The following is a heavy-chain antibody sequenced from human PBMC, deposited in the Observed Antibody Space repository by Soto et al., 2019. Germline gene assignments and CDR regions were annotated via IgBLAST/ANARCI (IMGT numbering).Heavy chain of an antibody. CDR2: IFHSGTT. CDR3: ARENYYDGSGYYYYFDY. CDR1: GYSISSGYS. Sequence: PXGTLSLTCAVSGYSISSGYSWGWIRQPPGKGLEWIGNIFHSGTTYYNPSLKNRVTISVDTSQNHFSLKLSSVTAADTAVYYCARENYYDGSGYYYYFDYWGHGTLVTVSS. V-gene: IGHV4-38-2*02. J-gene: IGHJ4*01. D-gene: IGHD3-22*01.